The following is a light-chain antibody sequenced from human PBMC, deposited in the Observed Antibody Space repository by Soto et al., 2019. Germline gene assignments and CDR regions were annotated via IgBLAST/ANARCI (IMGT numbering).Light chain of an antibody. V-gene: IGKV1-9*01. CDR2: AAS. CDR3: QQLFDSPIT. CDR1: QVISTS. J-gene: IGKJ5*01. Sequence: DIQLTQSPSFLSPSIGEIVTITFRASQVISTSLAWYQVKPGKAPKLLIYAASTLESGVPSRFSATVSGTEFSLTITSLQPEDFATYYCQQLFDSPITFGQGTQLEIK.